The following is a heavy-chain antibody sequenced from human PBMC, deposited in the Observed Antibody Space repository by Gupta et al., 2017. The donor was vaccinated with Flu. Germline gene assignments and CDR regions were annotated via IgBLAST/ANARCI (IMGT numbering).Heavy chain of an antibody. V-gene: IGHV4-38-2*01. Sequence: QVQLQESGPGLVKPSETLSLTCAVSGYSISSGYYWGWIRQPPGKGLEWIGSIYHSGSTYYNPSLKSRVTISVDTSKNQCSLKLSSVTAAETAVYYCARGKTSSPTVQQPSDYWGQGTLVTVSP. CDR3: ARGKTSSPTVQQPSDY. J-gene: IGHJ4*02. CDR1: GYSISSGYY. D-gene: IGHD2-2*01. CDR2: IYHSGST.